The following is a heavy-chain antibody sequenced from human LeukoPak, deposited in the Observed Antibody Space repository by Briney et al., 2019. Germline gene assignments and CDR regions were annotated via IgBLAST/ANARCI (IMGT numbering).Heavy chain of an antibody. J-gene: IGHJ3*02. D-gene: IGHD5-24*01. CDR2: IYYSGST. V-gene: IGHV4-59*01. CDR3: GRWLQPGAFDI. CDR1: GGSISSYY. Sequence: SETLSLTRTVSGGSISSYYWSWIRQPPGKGLEWIGYIYYSGSTNYNPSLKSRVTISVDTSKNQFSLKLSSVTAADTAVYYCGRWLQPGAFDIWGQGTMVTVSS.